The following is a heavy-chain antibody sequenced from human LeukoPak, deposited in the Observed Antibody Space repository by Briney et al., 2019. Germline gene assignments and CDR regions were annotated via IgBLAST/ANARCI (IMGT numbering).Heavy chain of an antibody. CDR3: ASLLLVNGMDV. V-gene: IGHV3-7*01. Sequence: GGSLRLSCAASGCTFNSYWMSWVRQAPGKGLEWVANIKPDGSEEYYVDSVRGRFTISRDSAKNSMYLQMNSLRAEDTAVYYCASLLLVNGMDVWGQGTTVTISS. CDR1: GCTFNSYW. J-gene: IGHJ6*02. CDR2: IKPDGSEE. D-gene: IGHD3-22*01.